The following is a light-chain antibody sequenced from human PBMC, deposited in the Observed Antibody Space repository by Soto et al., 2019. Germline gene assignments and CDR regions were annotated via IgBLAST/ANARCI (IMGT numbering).Light chain of an antibody. CDR3: QQRSNWPWT. CDR1: QSVTSDY. V-gene: IGKV3D-20*02. Sequence: ENVLTQSPCTVSWSPGERASLSCRASQSVTSDYLAWYQQKPGQAPRLLIHGASSRATGIPDRFSGSGSGTDYTLTITNLESEDFAVYYCQQRSNWPWTFGQGTKVDI. CDR2: GAS. J-gene: IGKJ1*01.